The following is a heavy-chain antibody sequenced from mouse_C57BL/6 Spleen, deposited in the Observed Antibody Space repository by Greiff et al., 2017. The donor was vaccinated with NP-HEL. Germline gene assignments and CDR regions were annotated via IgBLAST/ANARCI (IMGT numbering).Heavy chain of an antibody. CDR1: GYTFTSYG. Sequence: LVESGAELARPGASVKLSCKASGYTFTSYGISWVKQRTGQGLEWIGEIYPRSGNTYYNEKFKGKATLTADKSSSTAYMELRSLTSEDSAVYFCARSYDGYPAWFAYWGQGTLVTVSA. CDR2: IYPRSGNT. CDR3: ARSYDGYPAWFAY. J-gene: IGHJ3*01. V-gene: IGHV1-81*01. D-gene: IGHD2-3*01.